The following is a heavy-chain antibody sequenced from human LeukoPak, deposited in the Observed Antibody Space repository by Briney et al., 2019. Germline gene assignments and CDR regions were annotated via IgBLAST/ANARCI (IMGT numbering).Heavy chain of an antibody. CDR3: VRHSSGWGNFDY. J-gene: IGHJ4*02. CDR1: SGSISSNYY. Sequence: SETLSLTRSVSSGSISSNYYWAWIRQPPGKGLEWIGSIYHSGTTYYNPSLKSRVTISVDTSKNQFSLKLSSVTAADTAVYYCVRHSSGWGNFDYWGQGTLVTVSS. D-gene: IGHD6-19*01. CDR2: IYHSGTT. V-gene: IGHV4-39*01.